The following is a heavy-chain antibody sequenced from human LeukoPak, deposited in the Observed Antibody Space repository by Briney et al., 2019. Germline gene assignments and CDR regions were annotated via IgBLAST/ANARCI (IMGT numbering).Heavy chain of an antibody. CDR2: INSDGSRT. CDR1: GFTLSTYW. Sequence: GGSLRLSCAASGFTLSTYWMHWVRQGPGKGLVWVSCINSDGSRTTYADSVKGRFTISRDNSKTTRYLQMNSLRAEDTAVYYCAKDYLDIVVVPAALDAFDIWGQGTMVTVSS. CDR3: AKDYLDIVVVPAALDAFDI. J-gene: IGHJ3*02. D-gene: IGHD2-2*03. V-gene: IGHV3-74*01.